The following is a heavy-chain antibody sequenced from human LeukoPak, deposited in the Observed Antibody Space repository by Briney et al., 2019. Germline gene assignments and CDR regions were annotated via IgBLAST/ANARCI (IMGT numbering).Heavy chain of an antibody. D-gene: IGHD6-19*01. Sequence: ASVKVSCKASGYTFTGYYMHWVRQAPGQGLDWMGWINPSSGGTNYAQKFQGRVTMTRDTSISTAYMELSRLRSDDTAVYYCARGRKAGALLGSGWYYFDYWGQGTLVTVSS. J-gene: IGHJ4*02. CDR1: GYTFTGYY. CDR2: INPSSGGT. V-gene: IGHV1-2*02. CDR3: ARGRKAGALLGSGWYYFDY.